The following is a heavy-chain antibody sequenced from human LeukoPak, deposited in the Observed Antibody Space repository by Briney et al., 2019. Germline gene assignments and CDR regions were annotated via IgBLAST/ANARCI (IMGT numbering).Heavy chain of an antibody. CDR2: ISGSGGSA. CDR3: AKSGSGRVGYGDYERSRDY. CDR1: GLTFSSYA. J-gene: IGHJ4*02. D-gene: IGHD4-17*01. V-gene: IGHV3-23*01. Sequence: PGGSLRLSCAASGLTFSSYAMSWVRQAPGKGLEWVSAISGSGGSAYYADSVKGRFTISRDNSKNTLYLQMNSLRAEDTAVYYCAKSGSGRVGYGDYERSRDYWGQGTLVTVSS.